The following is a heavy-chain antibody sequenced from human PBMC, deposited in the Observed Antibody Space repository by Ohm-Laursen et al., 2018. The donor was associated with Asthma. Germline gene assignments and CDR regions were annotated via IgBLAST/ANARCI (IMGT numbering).Heavy chain of an antibody. CDR2: ISTASTFI. D-gene: IGHD1-26*01. CDR3: ARIGPEWELPGREYSLNH. CDR1: GYTFSRYS. J-gene: IGHJ1*01. Sequence: SLRLSCSASGYTFSRYSIHWIRQAPGKGLVWVASISTASTFIYYADSVRGRFTTSRDNAKNLVYLQMDGLRVDDTALYYCARIGPEWELPGREYSLNHWGQGTLVTVSS. V-gene: IGHV3-21*01.